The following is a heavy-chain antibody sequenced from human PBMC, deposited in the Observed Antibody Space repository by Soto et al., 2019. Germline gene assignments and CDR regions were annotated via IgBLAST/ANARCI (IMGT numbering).Heavy chain of an antibody. J-gene: IGHJ4*02. V-gene: IGHV3-15*07. CDR3: AKDLGPHGDHPEYYIDY. Sequence: GGSLRLSCAASGFTFSNAWMNWVRHAPGKGLEWVGRIKSKTDGGTTDYAAPVKGRFTISRDNSKNTLYLQMNSVRAEDTAVYYCAKDLGPHGDHPEYYIDYRGQGTLVTVSS. D-gene: IGHD4-17*01. CDR1: GFTFSNAW. CDR2: IKSKTDGGTT.